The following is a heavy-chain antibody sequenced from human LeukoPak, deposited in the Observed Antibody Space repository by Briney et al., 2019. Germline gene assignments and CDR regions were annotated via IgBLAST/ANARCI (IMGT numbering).Heavy chain of an antibody. V-gene: IGHV4-59*01. D-gene: IGHD3-10*01. Sequence: SEILSLTCTVSAGSISRFDWSWIRQPPWKGLEWIGYIYYSGSTNYNPSLKSRVTISVDTSKNQFSLKLSSVTAADTAVYYCARGGFREFDSWGQGTLVTVSS. J-gene: IGHJ4*02. CDR3: ARGGFREFDS. CDR2: IYYSGST. CDR1: AGSISRFD.